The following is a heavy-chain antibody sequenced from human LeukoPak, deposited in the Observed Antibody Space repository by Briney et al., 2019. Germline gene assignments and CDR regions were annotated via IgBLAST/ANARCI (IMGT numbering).Heavy chain of an antibody. Sequence: PGGSLRLSCAASGFTFINAQMSWVRQAPGKRLEWIGRIKGEIDGATTDYAAPVRGRFTISRDDSKNTLYLQMNSLTAEDTAVYHCSTYYFDNSVYLVYWGQGALVTDSS. J-gene: IGHJ4*02. V-gene: IGHV3-15*01. D-gene: IGHD3-22*01. CDR1: GFTFINAQ. CDR2: IKGEIDGATT. CDR3: STYYFDNSVYLVY.